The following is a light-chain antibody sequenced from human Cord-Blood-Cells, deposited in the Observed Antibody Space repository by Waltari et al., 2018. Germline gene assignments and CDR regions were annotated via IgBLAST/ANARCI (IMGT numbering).Light chain of an antibody. V-gene: IGLV4-69*01. CDR1: RGHSSYA. J-gene: IGLJ3*02. Sequence: QLVLTQSPSPSASLGASVKLTCTLSRGHSSYAIAWHQQQPEKGPRYLMKLNSDGSHSKGDGIPDRFSGSSSGAERYLTISSLQSEDEADYYCQTWGTGIRVFGGGTKLTVL. CDR3: QTWGTGIRV. CDR2: LNSDGSH.